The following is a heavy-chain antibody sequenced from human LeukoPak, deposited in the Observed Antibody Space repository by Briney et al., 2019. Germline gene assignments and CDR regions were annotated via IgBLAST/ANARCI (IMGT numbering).Heavy chain of an antibody. D-gene: IGHD5-12*01. CDR3: ASGRGYSGYYRFDP. Sequence: SETLSLTCTVSGGSIYSYYWSWIRQPPGKGLEGIGYIYNSGSTNYNPSLKSRVTISVDTSKNQVSLKLSSVTAADTAVYYCASGRGYSGYYRFDPWGQGTLVTVSS. J-gene: IGHJ5*02. CDR1: GGSIYSYY. CDR2: IYNSGST. V-gene: IGHV4-59*01.